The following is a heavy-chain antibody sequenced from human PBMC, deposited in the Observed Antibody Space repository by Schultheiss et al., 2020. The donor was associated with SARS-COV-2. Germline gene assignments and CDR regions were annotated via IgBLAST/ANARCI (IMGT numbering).Heavy chain of an antibody. V-gene: IGHV4-39*07. CDR3: ARGLDY. CDR2: IYHSGST. Sequence: SETLSLTCTVSGGSISSSSYYWGWIRQPPGKGLEWIGSIYHSGSTNYNPSLKSRVTISVDTSKNQFSLKLSSVTAADTAVYYCARGLDYWGQGTLVTVSS. CDR1: GGSISSSSYY. J-gene: IGHJ4*02.